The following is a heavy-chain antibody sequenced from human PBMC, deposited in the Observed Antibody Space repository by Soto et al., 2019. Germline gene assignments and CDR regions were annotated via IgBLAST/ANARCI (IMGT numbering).Heavy chain of an antibody. Sequence: SETLSLTCTVSGRSISSSSYYWGWIRQPPGKGLEWIGSIYYSGSTYYNPSLKSRVTISVDTSKNQFSLKLSSVTAADTAVYYCAGTPKFQTDFDYWGQGTLVTAPQ. V-gene: IGHV4-39*01. CDR2: IYYSGST. J-gene: IGHJ4*02. CDR1: GRSISSSSYY. CDR3: AGTPKFQTDFDY.